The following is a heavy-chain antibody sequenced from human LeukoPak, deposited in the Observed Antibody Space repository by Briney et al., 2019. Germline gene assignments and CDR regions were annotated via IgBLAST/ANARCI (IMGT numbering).Heavy chain of an antibody. CDR3: ARGGNYYDSSGSSHFDY. D-gene: IGHD3-22*01. CDR2: ISAYNGNT. V-gene: IGHV1-18*01. J-gene: IGHJ4*02. Sequence: GASVKVSCKASGYTFTSYGISWVRQAPGQGLEWMGWISAYNGNTNYAQKLQGRVTMTTDTSTSTAYMELRSLRSDDTAVYYCARGGNYYDSSGSSHFDYWGQGTLVTVSS. CDR1: GYTFTSYG.